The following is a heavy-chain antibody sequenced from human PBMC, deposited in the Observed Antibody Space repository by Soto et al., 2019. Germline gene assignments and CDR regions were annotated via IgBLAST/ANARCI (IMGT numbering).Heavy chain of an antibody. Sequence: GGSLRLSCAASGFTFSSYSMNWVRQAPGKGLEWVSSISSSSSYIYYADSVKGRFTISRDNAKNSLYLQMNSLRAEDTAVYYCARDPSEVATKRGVDYWGQGTLVTVSS. V-gene: IGHV3-21*01. CDR2: ISSSSSYI. CDR1: GFTFSSYS. CDR3: ARDPSEVATKRGVDY. J-gene: IGHJ4*02. D-gene: IGHD5-12*01.